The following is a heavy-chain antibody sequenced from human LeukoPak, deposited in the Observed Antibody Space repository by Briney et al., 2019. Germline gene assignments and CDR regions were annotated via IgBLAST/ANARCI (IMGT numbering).Heavy chain of an antibody. Sequence: GGSLRLSCAASGFTFSSYEMNWVRQAPGKGLEWLSYISSSGSTMYYADSVKGRFTISRDNARNSLYLQMNSLRAEDTAVYHCARQGYSSTWEFEYWGQGTRVTVSS. V-gene: IGHV3-48*03. CDR2: ISSSGSTM. J-gene: IGHJ4*02. CDR3: ARQGYSSTWEFEY. CDR1: GFTFSSYE. D-gene: IGHD6-13*01.